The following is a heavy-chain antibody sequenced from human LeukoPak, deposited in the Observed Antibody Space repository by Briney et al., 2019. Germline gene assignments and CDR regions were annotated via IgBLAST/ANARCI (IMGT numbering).Heavy chain of an antibody. D-gene: IGHD5-24*01. Sequence: PSETLSLTCTVSGYSISSGYYWGWIRQPPGKGLEWIGSIFHSGSTDYNPSLKSRVTISVDTSKNQFSLKLSSVTAADTAVYYCARQKRRRDGYNWKTKNNWFDPWGQGTLVTVSS. V-gene: IGHV4-38-2*02. CDR2: IFHSGST. J-gene: IGHJ5*02. CDR3: ARQKRRRDGYNWKTKNNWFDP. CDR1: GYSISSGYY.